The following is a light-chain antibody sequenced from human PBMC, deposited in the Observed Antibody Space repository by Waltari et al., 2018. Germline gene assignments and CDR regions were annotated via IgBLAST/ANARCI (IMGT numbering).Light chain of an antibody. Sequence: SSELTQDPAVSVALGQTVRITCQGDSLRSYYASWYQQKPGRAPVLVIYGKNNRPSGSPDRFSGSSSGNPASLTITGAQAEDEADYYCNSRDSSGNHLVFGGGTKLTVL. J-gene: IGLJ2*01. CDR3: NSRDSSGNHLV. V-gene: IGLV3-19*01. CDR2: GKN. CDR1: SLRSYY.